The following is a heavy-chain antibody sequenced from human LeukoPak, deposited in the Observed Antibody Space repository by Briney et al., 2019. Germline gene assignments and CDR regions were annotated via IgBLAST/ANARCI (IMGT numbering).Heavy chain of an antibody. CDR1: GGSIINHF. V-gene: IGHV4-59*11. CDR3: ARGGDGYNFGDY. CDR2: IYHSGTI. Sequence: SETLSLTCTVSGGSIINHFWSWIRQPSGKGLEWIGYIYHSGTISYNPSLKSRVAISVDTSKNQFSLRLISMTPADTAVYYCARGGDGYNFGDYWGQGILVTVSS. J-gene: IGHJ4*02. D-gene: IGHD5-24*01.